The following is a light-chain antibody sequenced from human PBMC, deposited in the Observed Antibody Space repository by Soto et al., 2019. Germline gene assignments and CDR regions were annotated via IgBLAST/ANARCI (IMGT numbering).Light chain of an antibody. V-gene: IGKV1-5*01. J-gene: IGKJ4*01. Sequence: DIQMTQSPSTLSASVGDRVTITCRASQSISSWLAWYQQKPGKAPKLLIYDASSLESGVPSRFSGSGSGTDFTLTNSSLQTDDFATHYCQQYNSYRLTFGGGTKVEIK. CDR3: QQYNSYRLT. CDR2: DAS. CDR1: QSISSW.